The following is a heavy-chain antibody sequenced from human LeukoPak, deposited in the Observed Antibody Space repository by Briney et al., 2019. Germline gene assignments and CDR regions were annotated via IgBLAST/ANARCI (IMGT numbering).Heavy chain of an antibody. V-gene: IGHV4-59*01. CDR2: IYYSWST. J-gene: IGHJ4*02. CDR3: ARATGYGSGSYNDY. CDR1: GGSISSYY. D-gene: IGHD3-10*01. Sequence: SETLSLTCTVSGGSISSYYWSWIRQPPGKGLEWIGYIYYSWSTNYNPSLKSRVTISVDTSKNQFSLKLSSVTAADTAVYYCARATGYGSGSYNDYWGQGTLVTVSS.